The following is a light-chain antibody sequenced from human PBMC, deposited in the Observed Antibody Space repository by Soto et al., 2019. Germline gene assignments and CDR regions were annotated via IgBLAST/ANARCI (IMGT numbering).Light chain of an antibody. CDR1: SSDIGAYNS. CDR3: LSYTASSTVV. CDR2: QVS. Sequence: QSALTQPASVSGSPGQSITISCTGTSSDIGAYNSVSWYQQHPGKAPKLIVFQVSFRPSAVSDRFSGSKSGNTASLTISGLQTEDEADYYCLSYTASSTVVFGTGTKLTVL. V-gene: IGLV2-14*01. J-gene: IGLJ1*01.